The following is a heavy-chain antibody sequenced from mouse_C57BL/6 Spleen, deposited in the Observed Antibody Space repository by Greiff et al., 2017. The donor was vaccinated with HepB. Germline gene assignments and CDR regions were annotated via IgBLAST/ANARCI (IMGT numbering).Heavy chain of an antibody. CDR2: IDPSDSYT. D-gene: IGHD2-12*01. Sequence: VQLQQSGAELVMPGASVKLSCKASGYTFTSYWMHWVKQRPGQGLEWIGEIDPSDSYTNYNQKFKGKSTLTVDKSSSTAYMQLSSLTSEDSAVYYCARSYYSLYYFDYWGQGTTLTVSS. CDR3: ARSYYSLYYFDY. V-gene: IGHV1-69*01. CDR1: GYTFTSYW. J-gene: IGHJ2*01.